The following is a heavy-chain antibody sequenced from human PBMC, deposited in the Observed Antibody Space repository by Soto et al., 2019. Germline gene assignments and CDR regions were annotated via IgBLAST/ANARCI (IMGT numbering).Heavy chain of an antibody. Sequence: PSETLSLTCTVSGGSISIGDYYWSCIRQPPGKGLEWIGYIYYSGSTNYNPSLKSRVTISVDTSKNQFSLKLSSVTAADTAVYYCAREPRPAGSHYYYYGMDVWGQGTTVTVSS. V-gene: IGHV4-61*08. J-gene: IGHJ6*02. CDR2: IYYSGST. CDR3: AREPRPAGSHYYYYGMDV. D-gene: IGHD6-19*01. CDR1: GGSISIGDYY.